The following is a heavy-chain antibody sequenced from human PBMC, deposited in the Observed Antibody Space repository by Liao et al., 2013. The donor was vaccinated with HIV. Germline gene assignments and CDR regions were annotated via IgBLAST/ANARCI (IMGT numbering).Heavy chain of an antibody. CDR3: ARQILPWARGIVPDKNYYYYYMDV. CDR1: GDLIRRDNYY. D-gene: IGHD3-10*01. V-gene: IGHV4-61*02. Sequence: QVRLQESGPGLVKPSQTLSLTCTVSGDLIRRDNYYWTWIRQPAGKGLEWIGHIYTGMSTTGTTNYNPSLKSRVSISADTSSNHVSLKLTSVTAADTAVYYCARQILPWARGIVPDKNYYYYYMDVWGKGTTVTVSS. CDR2: IYTGMSTTGTT. J-gene: IGHJ6*03.